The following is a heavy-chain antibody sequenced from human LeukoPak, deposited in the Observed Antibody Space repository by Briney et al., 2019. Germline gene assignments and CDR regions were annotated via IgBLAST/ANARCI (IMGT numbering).Heavy chain of an antibody. CDR2: ITNSGTYT. V-gene: IGHV3-11*05. CDR3: ATGHYCRDV. J-gene: IGHJ6*02. CDR1: GCSFSDNY. Sequence: GGSLRLSCAASGCSFSDNYMSWICQAPGKGLEWVSYITNSGTYTNYPDSVRGRFTISRDNAKSSLYLQMNSLRPADTDIYYCATGHYCRDVWGRGTTVTVSS.